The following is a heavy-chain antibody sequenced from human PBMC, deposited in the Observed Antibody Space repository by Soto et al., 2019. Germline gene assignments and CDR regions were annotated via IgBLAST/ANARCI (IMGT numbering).Heavy chain of an antibody. Sequence: GGSLRLSCVGSGFIFSNNGMHWVRQTPGKGLEWVAFMSYDGSDTFYADSVKGRFTIYRDNSKNTLFLHMSNLRAEDTAMYYRTIVRVADSALDHWGQGTLVTVSS. J-gene: IGHJ4*02. CDR2: MSYDGSDT. CDR1: GFIFSNNG. V-gene: IGHV3-30*02. D-gene: IGHD2-8*02. CDR3: TIVRVADSALDH.